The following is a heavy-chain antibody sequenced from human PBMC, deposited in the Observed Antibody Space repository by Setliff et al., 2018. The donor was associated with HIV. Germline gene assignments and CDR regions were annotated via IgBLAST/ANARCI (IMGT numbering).Heavy chain of an antibody. CDR1: GYTFTGYY. CDR2: INAGNGNT. CDR3: ARPYSPYFLLMASDYFDY. Sequence: ASVKVSCKASGYTFTGYYMHWVRQAPGQGLEWMGWINAGNGNTKYSQTFQGRVTITRDTSASTAYMELSSLRSEDTAVYYCARPYSPYFLLMASDYFDYWGQGTLVTVSS. J-gene: IGHJ4*02. D-gene: IGHD2-21*01. V-gene: IGHV1-3*01.